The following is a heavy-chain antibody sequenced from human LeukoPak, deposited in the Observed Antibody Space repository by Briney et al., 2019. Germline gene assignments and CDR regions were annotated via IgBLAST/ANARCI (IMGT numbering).Heavy chain of an antibody. Sequence: GGSLRLSCAASGFTVSSNYVSWVRQAPGKGLEWVSVIYSGGSTYYADSVKGRFTISRDNSKNTLYLQMNSLRAEDTAVYYCANDLVGAKGYYYGMDVWGQGTTVTVSS. J-gene: IGHJ6*02. CDR1: GFTVSSNY. CDR3: ANDLVGAKGYYYGMDV. V-gene: IGHV3-66*01. CDR2: IYSGGST. D-gene: IGHD1-26*01.